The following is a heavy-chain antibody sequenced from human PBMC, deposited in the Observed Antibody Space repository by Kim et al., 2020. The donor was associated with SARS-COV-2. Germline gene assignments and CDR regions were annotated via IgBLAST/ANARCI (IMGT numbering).Heavy chain of an antibody. D-gene: IGHD4-17*01. V-gene: IGHV1-69*04. CDR3: ARADYGDPDY. J-gene: IGHJ4*02. Sequence: IANYAQKFQGRVTITADKSTSTAYMELSSLRSEDTAVYYCARADYGDPDYWGQGTLVTVSS. CDR2: IA.